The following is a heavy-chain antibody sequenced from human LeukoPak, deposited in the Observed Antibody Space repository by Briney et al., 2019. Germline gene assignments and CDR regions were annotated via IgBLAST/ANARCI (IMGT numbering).Heavy chain of an antibody. V-gene: IGHV4-34*01. Sequence: PGGSLRLSCAASGFTVSSNYMSWIRQPPGKGLEWIGEINHSGSTNYNPSLKSRVTISVDTPKNQFSLKLSSVTAADTAVYYCARRGPGRLFYKIDYWGQGTLVTVSS. CDR3: ARRGPGRLFYKIDY. D-gene: IGHD2-21*01. J-gene: IGHJ4*02. CDR2: INHSGST. CDR1: GFTVSSNY.